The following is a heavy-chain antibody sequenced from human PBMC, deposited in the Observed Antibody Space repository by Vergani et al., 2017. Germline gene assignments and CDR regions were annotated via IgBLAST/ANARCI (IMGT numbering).Heavy chain of an antibody. Sequence: QVQLVQSGAEVKKPGASVKVSCKASGYTFTSYYMHWVRQAPGQGLEWMGIINPSGGSTSYAQKFQGRVTMTRDTSTSTVYMELSSLRSEDTAVYYCARDEVTMVRGVIYYYGMDVWGQGTTVTVSS. D-gene: IGHD3-10*01. CDR3: ARDEVTMVRGVIYYYGMDV. CDR1: GYTFTSYY. CDR2: INPSGGST. J-gene: IGHJ6*02. V-gene: IGHV1-46*01.